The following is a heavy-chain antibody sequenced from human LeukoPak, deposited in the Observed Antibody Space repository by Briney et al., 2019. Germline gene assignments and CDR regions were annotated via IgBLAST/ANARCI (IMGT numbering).Heavy chain of an antibody. CDR1: GYTFTNVD. V-gene: IGHV1-8*02. D-gene: IGHD6-19*01. J-gene: IGHJ3*02. CDR3: VRDSNGQTRADDPFDI. CDR2: MNPNSGNT. Sequence: GASVKVSCRASGYTFTNVDINWVRQASGQGLEWMGWMNPNSGNTGYAQNFQGGVTITRDTSISTAYMELSSPTSEDTAVYYCVRDSNGQTRADDPFDIWGQGTMVTVSS.